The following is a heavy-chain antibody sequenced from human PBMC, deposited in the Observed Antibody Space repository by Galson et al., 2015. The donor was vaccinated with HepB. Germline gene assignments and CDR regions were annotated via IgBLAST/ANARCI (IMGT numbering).Heavy chain of an antibody. V-gene: IGHV3-21*01. CDR1: RFTFSSYS. J-gene: IGHJ3*02. Sequence: SLRLSCAASRFTFSSYSMNWVRQAPGQGLEWVSSISSSRSYIYYADSVKGRFTISRDNAKNSLYLQMNSLRAEDTAVYYCARDRSVSRWELGGLNAFDIWGQGTMVTVSS. CDR3: ARDRSVSRWELGGLNAFDI. CDR2: ISSSRSYI. D-gene: IGHD1-26*01.